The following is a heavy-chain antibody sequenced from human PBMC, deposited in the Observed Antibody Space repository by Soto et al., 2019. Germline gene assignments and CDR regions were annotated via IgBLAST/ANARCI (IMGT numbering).Heavy chain of an antibody. D-gene: IGHD2-21*02. V-gene: IGHV4-30-4*08. CDR3: VREEDGGDSLDV. J-gene: IGHJ6*02. Sequence: SETLSLTCTVSGGSINSDSYHWTWIRQSPGKGLEWIGYIHHSGAFLYNPSFKSRLTISVETSKNQLYLHLSSVNDADTDVYFGVREEDGGDSLDVWGQGITVTVS. CDR2: IHHSGAF. CDR1: GGSINSDSYH.